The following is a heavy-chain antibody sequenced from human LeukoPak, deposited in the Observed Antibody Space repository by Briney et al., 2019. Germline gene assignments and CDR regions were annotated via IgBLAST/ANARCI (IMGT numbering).Heavy chain of an antibody. D-gene: IGHD1-26*01. J-gene: IGHJ4*02. CDR1: GYTFTSYD. CDR2: MNPNSGNT. CDR3: ARSSVGARRRIDY. V-gene: IGHV1-8*01. Sequence: VSVKVSCKASGYTFTSYDINWVRQATGQGLEWMGWMNPNSGNTVYAQKYQGRVTMTRSTSINTAYMELNSLTSEDTAVYYCARSSVGARRRIDYWGQGTLVTVSS.